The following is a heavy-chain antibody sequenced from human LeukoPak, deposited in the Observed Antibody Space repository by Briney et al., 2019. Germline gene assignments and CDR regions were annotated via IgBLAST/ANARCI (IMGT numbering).Heavy chain of an antibody. J-gene: IGHJ4*02. Sequence: SETLSLSCTVSGGSISSYYWSWIRQPPGKGLEWIGYIYYSGSTNYNPSLKSRVTISVDTSKNQFSLKLSSVTAADTAVYYCASRPSSSWYLDYWGQGTLVTVSS. V-gene: IGHV4-59*01. CDR3: ASRPSSSWYLDY. CDR2: IYYSGST. D-gene: IGHD6-13*01. CDR1: GGSISSYY.